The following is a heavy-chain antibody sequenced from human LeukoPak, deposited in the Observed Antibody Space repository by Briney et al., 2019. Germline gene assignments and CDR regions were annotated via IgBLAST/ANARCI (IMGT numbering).Heavy chain of an antibody. J-gene: IGHJ3*01. CDR1: GGSISSYY. Sequence: SETLSLTCTVSGGSISSYYWSWIRQPPGKGLEWIGYIYYSGSTNYNPSLKSRVTISVDTSKNQFSLKLSSVTAADTAVYYCARGGSLRFLEWLPASWGQGTMVTVSS. D-gene: IGHD3-3*01. V-gene: IGHV4-59*01. CDR3: ARGGSLRFLEWLPAS. CDR2: IYYSGST.